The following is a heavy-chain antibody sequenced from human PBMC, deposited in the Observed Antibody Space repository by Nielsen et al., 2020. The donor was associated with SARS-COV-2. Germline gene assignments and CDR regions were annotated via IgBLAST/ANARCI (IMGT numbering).Heavy chain of an antibody. CDR2: ISYDGSNK. J-gene: IGHJ5*02. V-gene: IGHV3-30*14. D-gene: IGHD1-26*01. CDR1: GFTFSSYA. Sequence: GGSLRLSCAASGFTFSSYAMHWVRQAPGKGLEWVAVISYDGSNKYYADSVKGRFTISRDNSKNTLYLQMNSLRAEDTAVYYCASSWGSYPVAWGQGTLVTVSS. CDR3: ASSWGSYPVA.